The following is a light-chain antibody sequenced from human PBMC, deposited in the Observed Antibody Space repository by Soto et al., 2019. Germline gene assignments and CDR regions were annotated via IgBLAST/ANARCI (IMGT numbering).Light chain of an antibody. CDR1: SSSIGAGYE. V-gene: IGLV1-40*01. J-gene: IGLJ1*01. CDR3: KSYDQRLTAYV. CDR2: GNG. Sequence: QSVLTQPPSVSGAPGQRVTISCSGTSSSIGAGYEVHWYHQLPGTAPKLVVSGNGNRPSGVPDRLSASKSGTSASLAITGLQAEHEGHYYCKSYDQRLTAYVSGTGTKVTVL.